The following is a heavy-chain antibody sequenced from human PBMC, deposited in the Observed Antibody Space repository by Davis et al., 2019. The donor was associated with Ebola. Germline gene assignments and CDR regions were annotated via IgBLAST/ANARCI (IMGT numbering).Heavy chain of an antibody. CDR2: MNPHNGDT. J-gene: IGHJ4*02. D-gene: IGHD1-1*01. CDR1: GGTFSSYT. Sequence: AASVKVSCKASGGTFSSYTISWVRQAPGQGLEWMGRMNPHNGDTNYAQNFQGRVTMTRDTSISTAYMELSRLRYDDTAVYYCARAQFPTTSDHWGQGTLVTVSS. V-gene: IGHV1-2*06. CDR3: ARAQFPTTSDH.